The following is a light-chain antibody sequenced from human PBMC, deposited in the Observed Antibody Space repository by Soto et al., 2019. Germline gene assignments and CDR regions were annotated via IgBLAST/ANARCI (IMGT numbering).Light chain of an antibody. CDR2: EVS. Sequence: QSVLTQPASVSGSPGQSITLSCTGTSSDVGAYNYVSWYQQHPGKAPKLMIYEVSNRPSGVSNRFSGSKSGNTASLTISGLQAEDEADYYCNSYTTSSSLDFGGGTKLTVL. CDR3: NSYTTSSSLD. V-gene: IGLV2-14*01. CDR1: SSDVGAYNY. J-gene: IGLJ2*01.